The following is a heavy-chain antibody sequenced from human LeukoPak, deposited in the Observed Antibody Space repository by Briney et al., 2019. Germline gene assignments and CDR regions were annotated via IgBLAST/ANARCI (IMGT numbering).Heavy chain of an antibody. CDR2: ISGSGGST. Sequence: PGGSLRLSCAASGFTFSSYGMSWVRQAPGKGLEWVSAISGSGGSTYYADSVKGRFTISRDNSKNTLYLQMNSLRAEDTAVYYCAKVGGDFYYFDYWGQGTLVTVSS. CDR1: GFTFSSYG. D-gene: IGHD4-17*01. J-gene: IGHJ4*02. V-gene: IGHV3-23*01. CDR3: AKVGGDFYYFDY.